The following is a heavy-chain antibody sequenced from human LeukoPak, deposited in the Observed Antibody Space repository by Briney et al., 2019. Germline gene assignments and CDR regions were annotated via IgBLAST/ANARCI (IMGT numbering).Heavy chain of an antibody. Sequence: GGSLRLSCEGSGFSARGNYMSWVRQTPGKGLERVAVVYSGGSTNHAEAVKGRFSVSRDNSKDTLYLQMNNLRPEDTGVYFCARDLGWDNVTSFHFWGLGTQVTVSS. CDR2: VYSGGST. D-gene: IGHD2-15*01. CDR1: GFSARGNY. J-gene: IGHJ4*02. CDR3: ARDLGWDNVTSFHF. V-gene: IGHV3-66*02.